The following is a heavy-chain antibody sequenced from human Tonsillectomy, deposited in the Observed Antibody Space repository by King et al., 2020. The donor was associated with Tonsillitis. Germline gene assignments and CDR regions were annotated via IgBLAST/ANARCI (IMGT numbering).Heavy chain of an antibody. D-gene: IGHD3-16*01. Sequence: VQLVESGAEVKKPGASVRVSCKASGHTLTGYYIHWLRQAPGQGLEWMGGINPNSGGTNYAQKFQGWVTMARDTSISTTSLDLTRLTSDDTAVYYCTRDLAGRWGQGTLVTVSP. CDR1: GHTLTGYY. V-gene: IGHV1-2*04. J-gene: IGHJ4*02. CDR2: INPNSGGT. CDR3: TRDLAGR.